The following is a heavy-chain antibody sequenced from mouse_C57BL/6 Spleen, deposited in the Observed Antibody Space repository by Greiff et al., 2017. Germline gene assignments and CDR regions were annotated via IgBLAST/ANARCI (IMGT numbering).Heavy chain of an antibody. J-gene: IGHJ4*01. Sequence: VQLQQSGAELVRPGASVKLSCTASGFNIKDDYMHWVKQRPEQGLEWIGWIDPENGDTAYASKFQGKATITADTSSNTAYLQLSSLTSEDTAVYYCTTYYSNFSLYAMDYWGQGTSVTVSS. V-gene: IGHV14-4*01. CDR2: IDPENGDT. CDR3: TTYYSNFSLYAMDY. D-gene: IGHD2-5*01. CDR1: GFNIKDDY.